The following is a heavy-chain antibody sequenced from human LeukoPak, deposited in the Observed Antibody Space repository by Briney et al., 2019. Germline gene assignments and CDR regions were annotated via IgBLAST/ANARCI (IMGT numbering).Heavy chain of an antibody. Sequence: ASVKVSCKASGYTFTGYYMHWVRQAPGQGLEWMRWMNPNSGNTGYAQKFQGRVTITRNTSISTAYMELSSLRSEDTAVYYCARGYSYGYAPYWGQGTLVTVSS. V-gene: IGHV1-8*03. J-gene: IGHJ4*02. CDR1: GYTFTGYY. CDR2: MNPNSGNT. CDR3: ARGYSYGYAPY. D-gene: IGHD5-18*01.